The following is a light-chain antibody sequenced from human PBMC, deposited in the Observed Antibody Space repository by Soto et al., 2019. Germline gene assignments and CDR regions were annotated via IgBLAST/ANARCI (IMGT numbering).Light chain of an antibody. Sequence: EIVMTQSPATLSVSPGEGATLSCRASQSVSSKLAWYQQKPGQAPRLLFYGASIRATGIPDRFSGSGSGTEFTLSISSLQSEDSAIYYCQHYNNLPLTFGGGTKVDIK. CDR1: QSVSSK. V-gene: IGKV3D-15*01. J-gene: IGKJ4*01. CDR2: GAS. CDR3: QHYNNLPLT.